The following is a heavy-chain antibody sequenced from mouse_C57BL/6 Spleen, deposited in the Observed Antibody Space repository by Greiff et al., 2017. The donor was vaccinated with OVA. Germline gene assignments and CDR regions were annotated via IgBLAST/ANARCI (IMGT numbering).Heavy chain of an antibody. J-gene: IGHJ3*01. CDR2: IDPGNGDT. CDR1: GFNIKDDY. CDR3: TTPSTVVAPGFAY. Sequence: VQLQQSGAELVRPGASVKLSCTASGFNIKDDYMHWVKQRPEQGLEWIGWIDPGNGDTEYASKFQGKATITADTSSNTAYLQLSSLTSEDTAVYYCTTPSTVVAPGFAYWGQGTLVTVSA. V-gene: IGHV14-4*01. D-gene: IGHD1-1*01.